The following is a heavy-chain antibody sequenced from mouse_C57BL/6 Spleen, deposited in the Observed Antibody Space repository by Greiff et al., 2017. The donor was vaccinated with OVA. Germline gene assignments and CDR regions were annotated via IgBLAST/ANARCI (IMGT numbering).Heavy chain of an antibody. Sequence: EVQLKESGPELVKPGASVKMSCKASGYTFTDYNMHWVKQSHGKSLEWIGYLNPNNGGTSYNQKFKGKATLTLNKSSSTAYMELRSLTSEDSAVYYCARMLTGWYVDVWGTGTTVTVSS. V-gene: IGHV1-22*01. CDR3: ARMLTGWYVDV. J-gene: IGHJ1*03. CDR1: GYTFTDYN. D-gene: IGHD4-1*01. CDR2: LNPNNGGT.